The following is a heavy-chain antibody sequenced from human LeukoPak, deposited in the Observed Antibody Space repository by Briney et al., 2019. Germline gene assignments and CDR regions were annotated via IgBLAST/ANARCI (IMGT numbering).Heavy chain of an antibody. CDR3: AKDIGDYYDSSGYAD. Sequence: PGGSLRLSCATSGFTFSNYGMHWVRQAPGKGLEWVAFIRYDGGNTFYADSVRGRFTISRDNAKNSLYLRMNSLRAEDTALYYCAKDIGDYYDSSGYADWGQGTLVTVSS. CDR1: GFTFSNYG. CDR2: IRYDGGNT. V-gene: IGHV3-30*02. J-gene: IGHJ4*02. D-gene: IGHD3-22*01.